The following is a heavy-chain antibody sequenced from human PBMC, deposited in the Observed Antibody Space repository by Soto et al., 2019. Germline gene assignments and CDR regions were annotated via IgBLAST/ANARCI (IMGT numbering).Heavy chain of an antibody. CDR1: GASISSGDYY. Sequence: QVQLQESGPGLVKPSQTLSLTCTVSGASISSGDYYWTWIRQPPGKGLEWIGSIYYTGNTYYNPSRXGXVXXSVDTSNNQFSLKLSSVTAADTAVYYCARASYESSTYYLDYWGQGTLVTVSS. CDR3: ARASYESSTYYLDY. J-gene: IGHJ4*02. D-gene: IGHD3-22*01. CDR2: IYYTGNT. V-gene: IGHV4-30-4*01.